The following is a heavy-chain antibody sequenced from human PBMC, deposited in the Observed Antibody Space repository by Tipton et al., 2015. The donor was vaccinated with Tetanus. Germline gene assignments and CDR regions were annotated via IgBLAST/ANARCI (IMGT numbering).Heavy chain of an antibody. J-gene: IGHJ1*01. CDR3: ARLIVGATTSEYFQH. CDR2: IYSSGST. D-gene: IGHD1-26*01. CDR1: GGSITNYY. V-gene: IGHV4-59*08. Sequence: TLSLTCSVTGGSITNYYWSWIRQPPGKGLEWLGYIYSSGSTTFNPSYNPSLRSRLTISADTSKNQVSLQVTSVTAADTAVYYCARLIVGATTSEYFQHWGQGTLVTVSS.